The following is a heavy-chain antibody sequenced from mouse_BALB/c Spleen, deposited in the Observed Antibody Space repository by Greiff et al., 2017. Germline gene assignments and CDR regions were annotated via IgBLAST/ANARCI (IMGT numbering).Heavy chain of an antibody. CDR3: ARDILYYDYDDAMDY. J-gene: IGHJ4*01. D-gene: IGHD2-4*01. Sequence: EVKLMESGGGLVQPGGSLRLSCATSGFTFTDYYMSWVRQPPGKALEWLGFIRNKANGYTTEYSASVKGRFTISRDNSQSILYLQMNTLRAEDSATYYCARDILYYDYDDAMDYWGQGTSVTVSS. CDR2: IRNKANGYTT. V-gene: IGHV7-3*02. CDR1: GFTFTDYY.